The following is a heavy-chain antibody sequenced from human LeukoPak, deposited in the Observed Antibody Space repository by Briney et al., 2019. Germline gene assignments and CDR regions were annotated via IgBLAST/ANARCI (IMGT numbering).Heavy chain of an antibody. CDR3: ARDMTMVRGVIAY. D-gene: IGHD3-10*01. CDR1: GYTFTSYA. Sequence: ASVKVSCKASGYTFTSYAMHWVRQAPGQRLEWMGWINAGNGNTKYSQKFQGRVTITRDTSASTAYMELSSLRSEDTAVYYCARDMTMVRGVIAYWGQGTLVAVSS. CDR2: INAGNGNT. J-gene: IGHJ4*02. V-gene: IGHV1-3*01.